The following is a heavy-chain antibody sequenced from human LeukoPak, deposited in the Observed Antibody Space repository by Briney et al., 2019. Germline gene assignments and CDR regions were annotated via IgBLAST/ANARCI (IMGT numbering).Heavy chain of an antibody. D-gene: IGHD2-2*02. CDR1: GFTVSSNY. CDR3: ARDPGGPHTVKWDAFDI. V-gene: IGHV3-53*01. CDR2: IYIGGST. J-gene: IGHJ3*02. Sequence: PGGSLRLSCAASGFTVSSNYMSWVRQAPGEGLEWVSVIYIGGSTYYADSVKGRFTISRDNSKNTLYLQMNSLRAEDTAVYYCARDPGGPHTVKWDAFDIWGQGTMVTVSS.